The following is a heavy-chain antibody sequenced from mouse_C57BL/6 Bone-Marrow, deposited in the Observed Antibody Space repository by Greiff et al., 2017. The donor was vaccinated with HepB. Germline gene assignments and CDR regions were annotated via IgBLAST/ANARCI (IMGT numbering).Heavy chain of an antibody. CDR3: ARIPMDY. J-gene: IGHJ4*01. Sequence: EVKLEESGPGLVKPSQSLSLTCSVTGYSITSGYYWNWIRQFPGNKLGWMGYISYDGSNNYNPSLKNRISITRDTSKNQFFLQLNSVTTEDTATYYCARIPMDYWGQGTSVTVSS. CDR2: ISYDGSN. CDR1: GYSITSGYY. V-gene: IGHV3-6*01.